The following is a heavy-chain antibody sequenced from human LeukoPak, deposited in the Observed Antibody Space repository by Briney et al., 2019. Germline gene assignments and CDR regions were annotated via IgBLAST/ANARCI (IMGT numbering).Heavy chain of an antibody. Sequence: SVKVSCKASGGTFSSYAISWVRQAPGQGLEWMGGIIPIFGTANYAQKFQGRVTITADESTSTAYMELSSLRSEDTAVYYCARVVVVWRGLLGNWFDPWGQGTLVTVSS. CDR1: GGTFSSYA. CDR3: ARVVVVWRGLLGNWFDP. D-gene: IGHD2-21*02. CDR2: IIPIFGTA. V-gene: IGHV1-69*13. J-gene: IGHJ5*02.